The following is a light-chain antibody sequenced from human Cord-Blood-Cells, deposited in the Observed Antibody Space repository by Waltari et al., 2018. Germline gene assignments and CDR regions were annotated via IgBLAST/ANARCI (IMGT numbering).Light chain of an antibody. V-gene: IGKV4-1*01. J-gene: IGKJ1*01. Sequence: DIVMTQSPDSLAVSLGERATINCKSSQSVLYSANNKNYLAWYQQKPGQPPKLLIYCASTRESGGPDRFSGSGSGTDFTLTISSLQAEDVAVYYCQQYYSTPWTFGQGTKVEIK. CDR1: QSVLYSANNKNY. CDR2: CAS. CDR3: QQYYSTPWT.